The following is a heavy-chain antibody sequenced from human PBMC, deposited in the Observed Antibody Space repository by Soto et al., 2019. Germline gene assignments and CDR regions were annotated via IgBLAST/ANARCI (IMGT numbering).Heavy chain of an antibody. D-gene: IGHD1-26*01. Sequence: EVQLLESGGGLVQPGGSLRLSCAASGFTFSNFAMSWYRQAPGKVLEWVSVINGNGRSKYHADSVQGRFTISRDNTKNALYLEMTGLRAGATALYYCAKGRVVGVTTCPDFWGQGTLVTVSS. CDR1: GFTFSNFA. CDR2: INGNGRSK. CDR3: AKGRVVGVTTCPDF. V-gene: IGHV3-23*01. J-gene: IGHJ4*02.